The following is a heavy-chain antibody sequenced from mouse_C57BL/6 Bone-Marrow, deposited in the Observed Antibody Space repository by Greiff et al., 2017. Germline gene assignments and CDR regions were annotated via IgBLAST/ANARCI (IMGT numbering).Heavy chain of an antibody. CDR2: ISSGGSYT. J-gene: IGHJ3*01. V-gene: IGHV5-6*01. CDR1: GFTFSSYG. D-gene: IGHD1-1*01. Sequence: EVKLMESGGDLVKPGGSLKLSCAASGFTFSSYGMSWVRQTPDKRLEWVATISSGGSYTYYPDSGKGRFTISRDNAKNTLYLQMSSLKSEDTAMYYCARHNTTVQFAYWGQGTLVTVSA. CDR3: ARHNTTVQFAY.